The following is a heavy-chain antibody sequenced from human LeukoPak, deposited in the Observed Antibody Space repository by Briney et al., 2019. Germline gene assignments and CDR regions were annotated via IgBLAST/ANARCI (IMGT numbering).Heavy chain of an antibody. CDR3: ARHFGSSWRQGRYFQH. Sequence: SETLSLTCAVSGYSISSGYYWGWIRQPPGKGLEWIGSIYHSGSTYYNPSLKSRVTISVDTSKNQFSLKLSSVTAADTAVYYCARHFGSSWRQGRYFQHWGQGTLVTVSS. CDR1: GYSISSGYY. D-gene: IGHD6-13*01. V-gene: IGHV4-38-2*01. J-gene: IGHJ1*01. CDR2: IYHSGST.